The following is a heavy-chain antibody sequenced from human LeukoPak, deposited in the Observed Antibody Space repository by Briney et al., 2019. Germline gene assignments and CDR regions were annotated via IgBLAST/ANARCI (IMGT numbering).Heavy chain of an antibody. Sequence: SETLSLTCAVYGGSFSGYYWSWIRQPPGKGLEWIGEINHSGSTNYNPSLKTRVTISVDTSKNQFSLKLSSVTAADTAVYYCARRGHHLVDDYWGQGTLVTVSS. D-gene: IGHD3-10*01. CDR1: GGSFSGYY. J-gene: IGHJ4*02. CDR3: ARRGHHLVDDY. CDR2: INHSGST. V-gene: IGHV4-34*01.